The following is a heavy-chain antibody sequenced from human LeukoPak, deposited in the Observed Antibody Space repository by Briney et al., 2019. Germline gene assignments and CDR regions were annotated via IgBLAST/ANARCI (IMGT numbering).Heavy chain of an antibody. CDR1: GFTFSNHA. D-gene: IGHD6-13*01. Sequence: PGGSLRLSCAASGFTFSNHAMHWVRQAPGKGLEWRGFIRYDAGDKYYADSVKGRFTISRDNSKNTLYLQMNSLTPEDTAVYYCAKGLISSPGTSSFDPWGQGALVTVSS. CDR3: AKGLISSPGTSSFDP. J-gene: IGHJ5*02. V-gene: IGHV3-30*02. CDR2: IRYDAGDK.